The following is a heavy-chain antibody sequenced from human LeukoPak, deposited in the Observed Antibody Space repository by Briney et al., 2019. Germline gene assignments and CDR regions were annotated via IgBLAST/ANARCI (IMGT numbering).Heavy chain of an antibody. J-gene: IGHJ4*02. Sequence: KPSETLSLTCSVSGGSISGYYWSWIRQPPGKGLEWIGYIYYTGTTNYYPSLQSRVTISLDTSKNQFSLKLRSVTAADTAVYYCARGGSWYGDWGQGTLVTVSS. CDR1: GGSISGYY. CDR3: ARGGSWYGD. CDR2: IYYTGTT. V-gene: IGHV4-59*08. D-gene: IGHD6-13*01.